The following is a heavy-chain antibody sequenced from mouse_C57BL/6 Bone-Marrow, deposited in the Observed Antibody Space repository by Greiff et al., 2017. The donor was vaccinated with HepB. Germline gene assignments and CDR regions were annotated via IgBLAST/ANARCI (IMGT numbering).Heavy chain of an antibody. J-gene: IGHJ4*01. CDR1: GFSLTSYG. CDR2: IWSGGST. Sequence: VMLVESGPGLVQPSQSLSITCTVSGFSLTSYGVHWVRQSPGKGLEWLGVIWSGGSTDYNAAFISRLSISKDNSKSQVFFKMNSLQADDTAIYYCARTFTTVVARAMDYWGQGTSVTVSS. V-gene: IGHV2-2*01. D-gene: IGHD1-1*01. CDR3: ARTFTTVVARAMDY.